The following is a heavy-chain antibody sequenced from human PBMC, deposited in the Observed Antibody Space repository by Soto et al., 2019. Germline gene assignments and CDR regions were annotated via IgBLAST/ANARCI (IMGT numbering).Heavy chain of an antibody. CDR2: ISGSDGKT. V-gene: IGHV3-23*01. CDR1: GFSFGSHA. CDR3: ARWSYLDY. J-gene: IGHJ4*02. Sequence: GGSLRLSCAASGFSFGSHALSWVRQAPGKGLEWVSTISGSDGKTFYADSVKGRFSISRDTSQSTLYLQMNSLRADDTAMYYCARWSYLDYWGQGTRVTVS. D-gene: IGHD3-3*01.